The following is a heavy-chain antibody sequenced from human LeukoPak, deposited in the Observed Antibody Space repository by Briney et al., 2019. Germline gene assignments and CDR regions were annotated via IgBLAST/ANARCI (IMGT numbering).Heavy chain of an antibody. V-gene: IGHV3-7*01. CDR3: ATDRQLRYFDH. Sequence: GGSLRLSCTASGFTFSDFWMTWVRQAPGKGLEWVANINPHGSARGYVGSVKGRFTISRDNSKNTLFLQMNSLRAEDTAVYYCATDRQLRYFDHWGQGTLVTVSS. CDR2: INPHGSAR. D-gene: IGHD4-17*01. J-gene: IGHJ4*02. CDR1: GFTFSDFW.